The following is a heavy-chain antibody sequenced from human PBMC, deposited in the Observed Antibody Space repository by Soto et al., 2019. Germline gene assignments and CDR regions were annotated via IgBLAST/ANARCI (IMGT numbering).Heavy chain of an antibody. J-gene: IGHJ5*02. Sequence: QVTVKESGPVLVKPTETLTLTCTVSGFSLSNAGLGVSWIRQPPGKALEWLAHIFSNDEKSYSTSLKSRLTISTDTSKSQVVLTITNMDPVDTATYYCASTYSTSWYWFAPWGQGTLVTVSS. CDR1: GFSLSNAGLG. CDR2: IFSNDEK. D-gene: IGHD6-13*01. V-gene: IGHV2-26*04. CDR3: ASTYSTSWYWFAP.